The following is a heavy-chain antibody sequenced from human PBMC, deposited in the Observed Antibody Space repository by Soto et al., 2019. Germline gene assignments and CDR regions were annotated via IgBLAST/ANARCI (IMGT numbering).Heavy chain of an antibody. J-gene: IGHJ6*02. CDR2: IIPIFGTA. CDR1: GGTFSSYA. Sequence: QVQLVQSGAEVKKPGSSVKVSCKASGGTFSSYAISWVRQAPGQGLEWMGGIIPIFGTANYAQKFQGRVTITADESTSTAYMVLGSLRAEDTAVYYCARAASRYYYYSSGSYYYGMDVWGQGTTVTVSS. V-gene: IGHV1-69*01. D-gene: IGHD3-22*01. CDR3: ARAASRYYYYSSGSYYYGMDV.